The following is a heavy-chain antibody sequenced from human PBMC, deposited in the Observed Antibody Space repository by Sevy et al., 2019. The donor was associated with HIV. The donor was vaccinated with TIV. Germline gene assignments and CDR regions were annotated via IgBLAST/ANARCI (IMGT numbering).Heavy chain of an antibody. D-gene: IGHD3-22*01. CDR3: AKDLYYDNSLFDY. CDR1: EFRLSNYA. CDR2: ISGSGGSS. J-gene: IGHJ4*02. V-gene: IGHV3-23*01. Sequence: GGSLRLSCVASEFRLSNYAMNWVRQAPGKGLEWVSGISGSGGSSYYADSVKGRFTISRDNSKNTLYLQMNSLRAEDTAMYYCAKDLYYDNSLFDYWGPGILVT.